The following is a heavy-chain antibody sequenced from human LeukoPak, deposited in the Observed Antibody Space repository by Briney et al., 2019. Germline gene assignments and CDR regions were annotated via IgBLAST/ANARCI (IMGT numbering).Heavy chain of an antibody. CDR1: GLTFSSYW. J-gene: IGHJ4*02. Sequence: GGSLRLSCAASGLTFSSYWMSWVRQAPGKGLEWVANIKRDGSDKYYVGSVEGRFTISRDNAKNSLYLQMNSLRAEDTAVYYCASSDGCLDYWGQGTLVTVSS. CDR3: ASSDGCLDY. V-gene: IGHV3-7*01. D-gene: IGHD5-24*01. CDR2: IKRDGSDK.